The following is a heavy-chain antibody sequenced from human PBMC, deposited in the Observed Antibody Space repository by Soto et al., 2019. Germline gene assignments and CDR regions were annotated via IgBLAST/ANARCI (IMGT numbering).Heavy chain of an antibody. J-gene: IGHJ3*01. Sequence: EEQLVESGGGLVRPGGSLRLSCAVSGFSVSTNFMNWVRQAPGREPQWVAVLYPGPGTYYADSVQGRFIISRDDSTNTLFLHLTNMRAEGTAVYYCARQCDGDCSNAFPLWGQGTMVTVSS. V-gene: IGHV3-66*04. CDR2: LYPGPGT. CDR1: GFSVSTNF. CDR3: ARQCDGDCSNAFPL. D-gene: IGHD2-21*01.